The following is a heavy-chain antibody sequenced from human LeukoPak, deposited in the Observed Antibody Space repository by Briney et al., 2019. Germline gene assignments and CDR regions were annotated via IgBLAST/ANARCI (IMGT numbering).Heavy chain of an antibody. D-gene: IGHD2-2*01. J-gene: IGHJ5*02. Sequence: PSETLSLTCTVSGGSISSYYWSWIRQPPGKGLEWIGYIYYSGSTNYNPSLKSRVTMSVDTSKNQFSLKLSSVTAADTAVYYCARAGYCSSTSCSTGFDPWGQGTLVTVSS. CDR3: ARAGYCSSTSCSTGFDP. CDR2: IYYSGST. V-gene: IGHV4-59*12. CDR1: GGSISSYY.